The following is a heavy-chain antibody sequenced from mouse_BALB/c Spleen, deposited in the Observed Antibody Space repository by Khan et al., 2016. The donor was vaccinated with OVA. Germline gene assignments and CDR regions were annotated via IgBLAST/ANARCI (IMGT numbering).Heavy chain of an antibody. CDR3: ADHLTVSFAY. V-gene: IGHV5-6*01. D-gene: IGHD4-1*01. J-gene: IGHJ3*01. Sequence: EVQLVESGGDLVEPGGSLKLSCAASGFTFSSYSMSWVRQTPDKRLEWVASISSGGDYTYYPDSVKGRFTISRDNAKNTLYLQMSDLKSEDTAMYYCADHLTVSFAYWGQGTLVTVSA. CDR2: ISSGGDYT. CDR1: GFTFSSYS.